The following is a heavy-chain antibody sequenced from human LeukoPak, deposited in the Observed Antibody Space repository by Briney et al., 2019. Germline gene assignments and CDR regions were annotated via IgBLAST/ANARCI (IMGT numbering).Heavy chain of an antibody. CDR1: GGSISSGSYY. J-gene: IGHJ3*02. CDR2: IYTSGST. V-gene: IGHV4-61*02. D-gene: IGHD2-21*01. CDR3: ARGLDTNDWSDAFDI. Sequence: SQTLSLTCTVSGGSISSGSYYCSWIRQPAGKGLEWIGRIYTSGSTNYNPSLKSRVTISVDTSKNQFSLKLSSVTAADTAVYYCARGLDTNDWSDAFDIWGQGTMVTVSS.